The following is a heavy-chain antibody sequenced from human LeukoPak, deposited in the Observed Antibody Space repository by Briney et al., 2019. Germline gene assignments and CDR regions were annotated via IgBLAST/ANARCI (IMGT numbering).Heavy chain of an antibody. J-gene: IGHJ4*02. V-gene: IGHV1-2*02. D-gene: IGHD4-11*01. CDR3: ATGKMTTLLRVRQTASDY. CDR1: GYTFTGYY. CDR2: INPNSGGT. Sequence: ASVKVSCKASGYTFTGYYMHWVRQAPGQGLEWMAWINPNSGGTNYAQKFQGRVTMTRDTSISTAYMELSRLRSDDTAVYYCATGKMTTLLRVRQTASDYWGQGTLVTVSS.